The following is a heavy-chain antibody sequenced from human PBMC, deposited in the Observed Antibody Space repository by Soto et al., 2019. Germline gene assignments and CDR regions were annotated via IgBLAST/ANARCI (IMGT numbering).Heavy chain of an antibody. V-gene: IGHV1-69*01. Sequence: QVQLVQSGAEVRKPGSSVRVSCKASGGSFNRHTISWVRQAPGQGLEWMGGIIPIFGTANHAQKFQGRVTIIADESTSTVYMELSSLRSDDTAIYYCARAPLNYYDSSGYGRPYYYYGMDVWGQGTTVTVSS. CDR3: ARAPLNYYDSSGYGRPYYYYGMDV. CDR2: IIPIFGTA. D-gene: IGHD3-22*01. J-gene: IGHJ6*02. CDR1: GGSFNRHT.